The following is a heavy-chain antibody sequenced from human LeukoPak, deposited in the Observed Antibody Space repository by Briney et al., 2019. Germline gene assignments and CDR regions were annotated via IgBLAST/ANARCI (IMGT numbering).Heavy chain of an antibody. V-gene: IGHV4-34*01. CDR3: ARGGSNLDY. CDR2: INHSGST. Sequence: SETLSVTCAVYVESFSGYYWCWIRQPPGKRLEWIGEINHSGSTNYNPSLKGRVTISVDTSKNQFSLKLSSVTAADTAVYYCARGGSNLDYWGQGTLVPVSS. CDR1: VESFSGYY. J-gene: IGHJ4*02. D-gene: IGHD6-13*01.